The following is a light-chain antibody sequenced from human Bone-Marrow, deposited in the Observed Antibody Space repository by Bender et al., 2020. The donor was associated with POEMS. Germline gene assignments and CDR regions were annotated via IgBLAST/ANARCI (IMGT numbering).Light chain of an antibody. V-gene: IGLV2-14*03. Sequence: QSALTQPASVSGSPGQSITMSCTGSGSDVGSYNYVSWYQQHPGKAPKLVISDVSKRPSGVSNRFSGSKSGNTASLTISGLQAEDEADYYCSSYTTGSIMWVFGGGTKLTVL. CDR3: SSYTTGSIMWV. J-gene: IGLJ3*02. CDR2: DVS. CDR1: GSDVGSYNY.